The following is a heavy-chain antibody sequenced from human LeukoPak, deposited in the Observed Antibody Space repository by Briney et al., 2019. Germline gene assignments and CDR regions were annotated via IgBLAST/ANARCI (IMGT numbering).Heavy chain of an antibody. V-gene: IGHV5-51*01. J-gene: IGHJ4*02. D-gene: IGHD3-10*01. CDR2: VNPGDSKN. CDR1: GYSFTSHW. Sequence: GESLNISGKASGYSFTSHWIGWVRQLPWKGLEWMSIVNPGDSKNISSPSFQGQVTTTDDASITPSFLKWSRLKASNTAMYDCARLRWPRGGRSSFDDWGQGALVTVSS. CDR3: ARLRWPRGGRSSFDD.